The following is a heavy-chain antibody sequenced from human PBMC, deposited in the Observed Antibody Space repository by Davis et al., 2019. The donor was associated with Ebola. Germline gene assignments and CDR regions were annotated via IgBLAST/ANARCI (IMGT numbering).Heavy chain of an antibody. D-gene: IGHD5-12*01. Sequence: SCAISGDSVSSSGAAWIWIRQSPSRGLEWLGRTYYNSKWYKDYAVSLKSRITFNPDTSKNQFSLQLNSVTPEDTAVYYYAKGWLRSGFDSWGQGTLVTVSS. CDR2: TYYNSKWYK. J-gene: IGHJ4*02. V-gene: IGHV6-1*01. CDR3: AKGWLRSGFDS. CDR1: GDSVSSSGAA.